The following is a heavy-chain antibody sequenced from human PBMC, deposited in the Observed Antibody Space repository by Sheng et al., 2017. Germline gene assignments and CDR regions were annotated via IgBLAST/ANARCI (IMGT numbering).Heavy chain of an antibody. CDR3: ARASGWHHLIQVLFDY. Sequence: EVQLVESGGDLVQPGGSLRLSCAASGFTFSSYWMNWVRQAPGKGLEWVANIKQDGSEKYYVDSVKGRFTISRDNAKDSLYLQMNSLRDEDTAVYYCARASGWHHLIQVLFDYWGQGTLVTVSS. V-gene: IGHV3-7*01. CDR2: IKQDGSEK. D-gene: IGHD5-18*01. CDR1: GFTFSSYW. J-gene: IGHJ4*02.